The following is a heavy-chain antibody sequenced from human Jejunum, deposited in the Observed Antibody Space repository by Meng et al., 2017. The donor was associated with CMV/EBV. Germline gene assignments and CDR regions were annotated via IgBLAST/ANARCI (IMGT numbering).Heavy chain of an antibody. Sequence: SLASSPGGVGWIRQPKGKALEWLAFIYWDDDKRYSPSLKSRLTITKDAPKNQVVLTMTNMGPADTATYHCVHRKDYSGNWNGGSVDFWGQGALVTVSS. CDR1: SLASSPGG. V-gene: IGHV2-5*02. CDR2: IYWDDDK. CDR3: VHRKDYSGNWNGGSVDF. D-gene: IGHD1-1*01. J-gene: IGHJ4*02.